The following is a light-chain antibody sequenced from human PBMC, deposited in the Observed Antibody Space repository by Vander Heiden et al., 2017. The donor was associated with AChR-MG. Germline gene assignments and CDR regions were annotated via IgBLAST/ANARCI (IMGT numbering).Light chain of an antibody. J-gene: IGKJ3*01. Sequence: DIQLTQSPSFLSASVGDRVTITCRASQGIGSYLAYQQKPGKAPNLLIYAASTLQSGVPSRFSGSGSGTEFTLTISSLQPEDFATYYCQHLNSYPLTFGPGTKVDIK. CDR1: QGIGSY. V-gene: IGKV1-9*01. CDR2: AAS. CDR3: QHLNSYPLT.